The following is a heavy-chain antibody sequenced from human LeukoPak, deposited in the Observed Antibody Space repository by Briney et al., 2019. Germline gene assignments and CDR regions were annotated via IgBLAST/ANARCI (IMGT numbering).Heavy chain of an antibody. V-gene: IGHV1-2*02. J-gene: IGHJ4*02. Sequence: ASVKVSCKASGYTFTGYHIHWVRQAPGQGLEWMGWIIPNSGGANSAQKFLGRASMTRDTSISTVYMDLTSLRSDDTAVYFCARDSGSSGWDPTSFLDYWGRGTLVTVSS. CDR3: ARDSGSSGWDPTSFLDY. CDR1: GYTFTGYH. CDR2: IIPNSGGA. D-gene: IGHD6-19*01.